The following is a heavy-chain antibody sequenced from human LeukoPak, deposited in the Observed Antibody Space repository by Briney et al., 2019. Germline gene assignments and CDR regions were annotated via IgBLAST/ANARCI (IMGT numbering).Heavy chain of an antibody. CDR3: ARETLGGRNPVRACDI. D-gene: IGHD3-16*01. V-gene: IGHV4-61*02. J-gene: IGHJ3*02. Sequence: SETLSLTCTVSGGSISSGSYYWSWIRQPTGKGLEWIGRIYTSGSTNYIPSLKSRVTISADTSKNQFSLTLSSVTAADTAVYFCARETLGGRNPVRACDIWGQGTMVTVSS. CDR2: IYTSGST. CDR1: GGSISSGSYY.